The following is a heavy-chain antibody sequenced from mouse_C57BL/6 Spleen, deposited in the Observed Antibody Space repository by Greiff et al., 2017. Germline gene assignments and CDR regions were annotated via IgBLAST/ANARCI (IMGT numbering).Heavy chain of an antibody. CDR1: GYTFTDYE. CDR3: TRRSTMITYFDY. Sequence: VQLQQSGAELVRPGASVTLSCKASGYTFTDYEMHWVKQTPVHGLEWIGAIDSETGGTAYNKKFKGKAILTAYKSSSTAYMELRSLTSEDSAVYYCTRRSTMITYFDYWGQGTTLTVSS. D-gene: IGHD2-4*01. V-gene: IGHV1-15*01. CDR2: IDSETGGT. J-gene: IGHJ2*01.